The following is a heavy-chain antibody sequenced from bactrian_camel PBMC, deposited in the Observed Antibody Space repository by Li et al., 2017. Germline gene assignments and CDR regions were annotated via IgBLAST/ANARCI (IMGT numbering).Heavy chain of an antibody. CDR3: AARQPCRVWLGYEDPGEYNI. V-gene: IGHV3S54*01. Sequence: HVQLVESGGGSVQAGGSRRLSCTPSGSIYNDNCMGWIRQAPGMEREAVAAIYTGPGRPLYADSVLGRFTISKDNARKTVYLQMNSLQPEDTAMYYCAARQPCRVWLGYEDPGEYNIWGQGTQVTVS. CDR2: IYTGPGRP. CDR1: GSIYNDNC. D-gene: IGHD5*01. J-gene: IGHJ4*01.